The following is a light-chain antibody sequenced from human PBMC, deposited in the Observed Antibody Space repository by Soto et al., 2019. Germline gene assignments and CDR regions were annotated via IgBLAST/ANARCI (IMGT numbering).Light chain of an antibody. CDR1: QSISSY. V-gene: IGKV1-39*01. Sequence: DIQMTQSPSSLSASVGDRVTITCRASQSISSYLNWYQQKPGKAPKLLIYAASSLQSGVPSRFSGSGSGTDFPLTISSLQPEDFATYYCQQSYSTPSITSGQGTRLEIK. CDR3: QQSYSTPSIT. J-gene: IGKJ5*01. CDR2: AAS.